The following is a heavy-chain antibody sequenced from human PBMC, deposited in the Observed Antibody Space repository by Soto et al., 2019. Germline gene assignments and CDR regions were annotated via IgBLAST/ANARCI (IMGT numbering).Heavy chain of an antibody. D-gene: IGHD2-2*01. Sequence: SSLKVSCKASGGTFSSYAISWVRQAPGQGLEWMGGIIPIFGTANYAQKFQGRVTITADESTSTAYMELSSLRSEDTAVYYCARDQTGDNCISTSCYRLLYYYGMDVWGQGTTVTVSS. CDR2: IIPIFGTA. CDR1: GGTFSSYA. V-gene: IGHV1-69*13. J-gene: IGHJ6*02. CDR3: ARDQTGDNCISTSCYRLLYYYGMDV.